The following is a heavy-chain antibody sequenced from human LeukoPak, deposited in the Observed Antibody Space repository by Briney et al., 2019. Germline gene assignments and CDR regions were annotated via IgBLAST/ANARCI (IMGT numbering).Heavy chain of an antibody. D-gene: IGHD4-17*01. V-gene: IGHV4-59*01. J-gene: IGHJ4*02. CDR3: ARGYYYGDYVSFGY. Sequence: SETLSLTCTVSGGSISSYYWSWIRQPPGKGLEWIGYIYYSGSTNYNPSLKSRVTISVDTSKNQFSLKLSSVTAADTAVYYCARGYYYGDYVSFGYWGQGTLVTGSS. CDR2: IYYSGST. CDR1: GGSISSYY.